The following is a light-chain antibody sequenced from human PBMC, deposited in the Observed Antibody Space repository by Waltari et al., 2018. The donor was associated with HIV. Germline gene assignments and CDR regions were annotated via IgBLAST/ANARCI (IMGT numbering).Light chain of an antibody. CDR2: DVT. J-gene: IGLJ3*02. Sequence: QSALTPPASVSGSPGQAITITCTATSSNVVNYNYVSWYQQHPGKAPKLMIYDVTNRPSGLSNRFSGSKSGNTASLTISGLQAEDEADYYCSSYANNTSWVFGGGTKLTV. V-gene: IGLV2-14*03. CDR1: SSNVVNYNY. CDR3: SSYANNTSWV.